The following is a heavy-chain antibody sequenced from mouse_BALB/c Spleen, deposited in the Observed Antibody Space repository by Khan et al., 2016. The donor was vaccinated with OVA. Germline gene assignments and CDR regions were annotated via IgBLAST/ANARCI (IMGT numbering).Heavy chain of an antibody. CDR1: GYPLTSYW. CDR2: IDPSDSFT. D-gene: IGHD1-1*01. CDR3: VRSLHYGSSTWFAY. V-gene: IGHV1-69*02. J-gene: IGHJ3*01. Sequence: QVQLQQPGAELVKPGASVKLSCKASGYPLTSYWLHWVKQRPGQGLEWIGEIDPSDSFTNYNQKFKGKATVTVDKSSSTTYLQLSSLTSEDAAVYYCVRSLHYGSSTWFAYWGQGTLVTVSA.